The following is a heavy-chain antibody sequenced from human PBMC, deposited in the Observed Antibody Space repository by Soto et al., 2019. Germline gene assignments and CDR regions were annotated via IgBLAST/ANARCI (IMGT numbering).Heavy chain of an antibody. Sequence: SETLSLTCAVYGGSFSGYYWSWIRQPPGKGLEWIGEINHSGSTNYNPSLKSRVTISVDTSKNQFSLKLSSVTAADTAVYYCARGPGTTGSTTVNNWFGPWGQGTLVTVSS. CDR1: GGSFSGYY. V-gene: IGHV4-34*01. CDR2: INHSGST. CDR3: ARGPGTTGSTTVNNWFGP. D-gene: IGHD4-17*01. J-gene: IGHJ5*02.